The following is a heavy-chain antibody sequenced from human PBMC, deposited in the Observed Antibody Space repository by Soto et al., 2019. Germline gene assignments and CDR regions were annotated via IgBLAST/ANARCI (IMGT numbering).Heavy chain of an antibody. CDR3: ATVPWTAAAS. D-gene: IGHD6-13*01. Sequence: PGGSLRLSCAASGFTFSDNWMNWVRQAPGKGLEWVATIKPDGSEQDYVEFVKGRFTISRDNAKNSLYLRMNSPRAEDTAVYYCATVPWTAAASWGQGTLVTVSS. CDR2: IKPDGSEQ. J-gene: IGHJ5*02. CDR1: GFTFSDNW. V-gene: IGHV3-7*01.